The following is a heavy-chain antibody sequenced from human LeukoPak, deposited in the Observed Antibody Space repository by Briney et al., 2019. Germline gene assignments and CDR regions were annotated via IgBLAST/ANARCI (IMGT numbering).Heavy chain of an antibody. D-gene: IGHD5-12*01. CDR2: LNPRSGAT. V-gene: IGHV1-2*02. CDR3: ARDHRRGSTGYDMPAD. Sequence: GASVKVSCKASGYTFVDYYLYWVRHDPGQGLEWMGWLNPRSGATNYAQKFQGRVTMTRDTSINTAYMELSRLRSDDTAVYYCARDHRRGSTGYDMPADWGQGTLVTVSS. CDR1: GYTFVDYY. J-gene: IGHJ4*02.